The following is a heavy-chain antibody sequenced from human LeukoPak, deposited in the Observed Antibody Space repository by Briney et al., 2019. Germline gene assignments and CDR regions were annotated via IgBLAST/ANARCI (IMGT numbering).Heavy chain of an antibody. V-gene: IGHV1-18*01. CDR1: GYTFTSYG. CDR2: ISAYNGNT. J-gene: IGHJ4*02. D-gene: IGHD3-16*02. Sequence: ASVKVSCKASGYTFTSYGISWVRQAPGQGLEWMGWISAYNGNTNYAQKLQGRVTMTTDTSTSTAYMELRSLRSDDTAVYYCARDTGYDYVWGSYRYSRTLDYWGQGTLVTVSS. CDR3: ARDTGYDYVWGSYRYSRTLDY.